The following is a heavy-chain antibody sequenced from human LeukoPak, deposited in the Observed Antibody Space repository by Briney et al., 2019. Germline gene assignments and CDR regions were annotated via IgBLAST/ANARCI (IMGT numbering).Heavy chain of an antibody. D-gene: IGHD3-22*01. CDR1: GFTFSSYG. Sequence: GGSLRLSCAASGFTFSSYGMHWVRQAPGKGLEWVAVISYDGSNKYYADSVKGRFTISRDNSKNTLYLQMNSLRAEDTAVYYCARDGGGHYYDSSGYYSFDYWGQGTLVTVSS. V-gene: IGHV3-30*03. CDR3: ARDGGGHYYDSSGYYSFDY. CDR2: ISYDGSNK. J-gene: IGHJ4*02.